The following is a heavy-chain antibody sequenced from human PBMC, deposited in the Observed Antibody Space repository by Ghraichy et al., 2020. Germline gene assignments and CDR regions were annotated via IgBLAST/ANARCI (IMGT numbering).Heavy chain of an antibody. CDR3: ARAGRIAVSREYYFDY. CDR2: IGTAGDT. D-gene: IGHD6-19*01. V-gene: IGHV3-13*01. CDR1: GFTFSSYD. J-gene: IGHJ4*02. Sequence: GGSLRLSCAASGFTFSSYDMHWVRQATGKGLEWVSAIGTAGDTYYPGSVKGRFTISRENAKNSLYLQMNSLRAGDTAVYYCARAGRIAVSREYYFDYWGQGTLVTVSS.